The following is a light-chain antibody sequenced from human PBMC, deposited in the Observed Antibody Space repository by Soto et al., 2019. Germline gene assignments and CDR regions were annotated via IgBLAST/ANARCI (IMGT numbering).Light chain of an antibody. CDR2: RNN. CDR3: ATWDDSLNGFYV. CDR1: TSNIGSNY. V-gene: IGLV1-47*01. J-gene: IGLJ1*01. Sequence: QSVLTQPPSASGTPGQGVTISCSVSTSNIGSNYVYWYQQLPGTAPKLLIYRNNQRPSGVPDRFSGSKSGTSASLAISGLRSDDEADYFCATWDDSLNGFYVFGTGTKVTAL.